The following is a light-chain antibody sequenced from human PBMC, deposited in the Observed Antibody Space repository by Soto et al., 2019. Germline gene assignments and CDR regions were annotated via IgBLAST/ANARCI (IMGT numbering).Light chain of an antibody. CDR3: HQYNT. Sequence: IVLTQSPGTLSLSPGERATLSCRASQSVSSSYLAWYQQKPGQAPRLLIYGTSSRATGIPDRFSGSGSGTDFTLTISRLEPEDFAVSYSHQYNTFGQGTRLEIK. CDR1: QSVSSSY. J-gene: IGKJ5*01. CDR2: GTS. V-gene: IGKV3-20*01.